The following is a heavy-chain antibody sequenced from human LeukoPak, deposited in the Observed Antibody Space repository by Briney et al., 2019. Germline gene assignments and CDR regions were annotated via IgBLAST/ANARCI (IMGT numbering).Heavy chain of an antibody. Sequence: GGSLRLSCAASVFTLSNHWMSWVRQAPGKGLEWVAFIRYDGSNKYYADSVKGRFTIARDNSKNTLYLQMNGLRAEDTAVYYCAKDGDYGYFDYWGQGTLVTVSS. CDR3: AKDGDYGYFDY. D-gene: IGHD4-17*01. CDR2: IRYDGSNK. J-gene: IGHJ4*02. CDR1: VFTLSNHW. V-gene: IGHV3-30*02.